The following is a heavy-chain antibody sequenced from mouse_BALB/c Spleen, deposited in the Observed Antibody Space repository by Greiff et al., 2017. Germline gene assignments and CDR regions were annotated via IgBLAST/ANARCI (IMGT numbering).Heavy chain of an antibody. CDR3: ARTHITTVVATDYFDY. J-gene: IGHJ2*01. V-gene: IGHV2-6-7*01. CDR1: GFSLTGYG. Sequence: VQLVESGPGLVAPSQSLSITCTVSGFSLTGYGVNWVRQPPGKGLEWLGMIWGDGSTDYNSALKSRLSISKDNSKSQVFLKMNSLQTDDTARYYCARTHITTVVATDYFDYWGQGTTLTVSS. CDR2: IWGDGST. D-gene: IGHD1-1*01.